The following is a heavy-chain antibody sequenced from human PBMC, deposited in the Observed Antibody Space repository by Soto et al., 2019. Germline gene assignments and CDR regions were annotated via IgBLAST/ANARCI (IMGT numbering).Heavy chain of an antibody. Sequence: EVQLVESGGGLVQPGGSLRISCVVSGLTFENFWMSWVRQARGKGLEWVANIKQDGSERYYLDSVRGRFTISRDNAENSLSLQMNSLRVDDTAVYYCARGGRAPYNWFDPWGQGTLVIVSS. J-gene: IGHJ5*02. CDR2: IKQDGSER. D-gene: IGHD3-16*01. CDR1: GLTFENFW. V-gene: IGHV3-7*01. CDR3: ARGGRAPYNWFDP.